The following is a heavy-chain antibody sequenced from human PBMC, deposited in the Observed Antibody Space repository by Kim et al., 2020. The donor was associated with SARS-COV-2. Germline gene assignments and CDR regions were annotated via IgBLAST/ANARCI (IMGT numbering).Heavy chain of an antibody. Sequence: YGDSVGGRFTMSRDNGKHMVYLEMGSLGAEDTAVYFCVKGGNYIYNLMDVWGQGTTVTVSS. D-gene: IGHD1-1*01. V-gene: IGHV3-74*01. CDR3: VKGGNYIYNLMDV. J-gene: IGHJ6*02.